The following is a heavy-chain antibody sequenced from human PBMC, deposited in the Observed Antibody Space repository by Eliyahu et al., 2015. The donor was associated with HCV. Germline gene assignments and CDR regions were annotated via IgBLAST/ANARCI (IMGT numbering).Heavy chain of an antibody. D-gene: IGHD2-8*01. CDR3: AREYGGMDV. V-gene: IGHV3-74*01. CDR1: GFTFSXNW. J-gene: IGHJ6*02. Sequence: EVQLVESGGGLVQVGGSLRLSCAASGFTFSXNWMHWVRQAPGRGLVWVSRINNDGSSKNYADSVKGRFTISRDNAKNTLYLQMNSLRAEDTAVYYCAREYGGMDVWGQGTTVTVSS. CDR2: INNDGSSK.